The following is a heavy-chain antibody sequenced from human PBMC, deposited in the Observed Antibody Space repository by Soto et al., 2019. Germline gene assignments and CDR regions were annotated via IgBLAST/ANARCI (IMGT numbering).Heavy chain of an antibody. D-gene: IGHD6-13*01. CDR1: GFSLYSYV. Sequence: QAQLVESGGGVVQPGGSLRLSCVASGFSLYSYVIHWVRQTPGKGLEWVAVISIDGTRTYYADSVKGRFTVSRDNSKNTQYLQMFGLTIEDTAMYYCVRDLGSSDLAPCGQGPLVTVSS. CDR2: ISIDGTRT. V-gene: IGHV3-30*01. J-gene: IGHJ5*02. CDR3: VRDLGSSDLAP.